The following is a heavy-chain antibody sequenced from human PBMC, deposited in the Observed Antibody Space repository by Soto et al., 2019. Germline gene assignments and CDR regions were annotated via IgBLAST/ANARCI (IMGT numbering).Heavy chain of an antibody. CDR3: AKGKSENGVDWLDL. D-gene: IGHD2-8*01. Sequence: PGGSLRLSCAASGFMFENYAMIWVRQAPGKGLEWVATVRGNSYGAYYADSVRGRFIISRDNSKNTMSLQLNSLRDDDTAIYYCAKGKSENGVDWLDLWGPGTLVTVSS. CDR2: VRGNSYGA. CDR1: GFMFENYA. J-gene: IGHJ5*02. V-gene: IGHV3-23*01.